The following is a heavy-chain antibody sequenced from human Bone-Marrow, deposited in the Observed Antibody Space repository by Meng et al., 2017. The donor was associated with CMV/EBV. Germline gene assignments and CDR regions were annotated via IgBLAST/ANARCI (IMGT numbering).Heavy chain of an antibody. CDR3: AKIVVVPAAIWVGWFDP. CDR1: GYSFTSYW. J-gene: IGHJ5*02. V-gene: IGHV5-51*01. D-gene: IGHD2-2*02. CDR2: IYPGDSDT. Sequence: GGSLRLSCKGSGYSFTSYWIGWVRQMPGKGLEWMGIIYPGDSDTRYSPSFQGQVTISADKSISTAYLQWSSLKASDTAMYYCAKIVVVPAAIWVGWFDPWGKGTLVTVSS.